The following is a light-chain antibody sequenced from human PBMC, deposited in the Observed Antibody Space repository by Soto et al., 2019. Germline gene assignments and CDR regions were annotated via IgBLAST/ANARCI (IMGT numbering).Light chain of an antibody. CDR2: EVS. V-gene: IGLV2-14*01. J-gene: IGLJ1*01. CDR1: SRDVGGYKY. Sequence: SVLPQPASVSVSPGQSLTISCPGTSRDVGGYKYVSWYQQHPGKVPKLMIYEVSHRPSGVSNRFSGSKAAHTASLTISGLQAEDEAEYYCSSYTSSNTLVFGTGTQVTV. CDR3: SSYTSSNTLV.